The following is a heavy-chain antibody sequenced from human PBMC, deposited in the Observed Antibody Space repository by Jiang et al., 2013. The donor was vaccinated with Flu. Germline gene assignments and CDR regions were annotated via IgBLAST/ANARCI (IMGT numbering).Heavy chain of an antibody. V-gene: IGHV3-11*01. CDR3: ARGVLVPAADY. J-gene: IGHJ4*01. Sequence: VQLLESGGGLVKPGGSLRLSCAASGFTFSDYYMSWIRQAPGKGLEWISYITVTGVTKYYADSVKGRFTISRDNAKNSLFLQMNSLRADEDTAIYYCARGVLVPAADYWG. D-gene: IGHD2-2*01. CDR1: GFTFSDYY. CDR2: ITVTGVTK.